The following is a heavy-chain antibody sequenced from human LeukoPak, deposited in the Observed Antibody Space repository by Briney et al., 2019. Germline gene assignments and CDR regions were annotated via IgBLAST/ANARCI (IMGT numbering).Heavy chain of an antibody. V-gene: IGHV3-48*02. Sequence: PGGSLRLSCAASGFTFSTYSMNWVRQAPGKGLEWFSYIRSGGTINYADSVKGRFIISRDNAKNSLYLQMNSLRDEDTAVYYCARDEAYGFDTWGQGTMVTVSS. CDR1: GFTFSTYS. CDR3: ARDEAYGFDT. CDR2: IRSGGTI. J-gene: IGHJ3*02.